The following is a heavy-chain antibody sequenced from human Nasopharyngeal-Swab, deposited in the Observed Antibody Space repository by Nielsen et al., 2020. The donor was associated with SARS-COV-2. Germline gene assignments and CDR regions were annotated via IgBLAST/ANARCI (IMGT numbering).Heavy chain of an antibody. V-gene: IGHV3-30*18. Sequence: GGSLRLSCAASGFTFSNYGMHWVRQAPGDGLEWVAVISYDGNIKSYADSVRGRFLISRDNSHNTLYLQMSRLRTEDRAVYYCAKAFGEDQLAEDAFDAWGQGTMVTVSS. J-gene: IGHJ3*01. CDR2: ISYDGNIK. CDR1: GFTFSNYG. CDR3: AKAFGEDQLAEDAFDA. D-gene: IGHD3-16*01.